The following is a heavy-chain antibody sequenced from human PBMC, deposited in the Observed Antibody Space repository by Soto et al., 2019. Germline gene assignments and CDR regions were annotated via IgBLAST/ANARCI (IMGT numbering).Heavy chain of an antibody. J-gene: IGHJ6*01. CDR2: ISGSGGST. D-gene: IGHD3-3*01. CDR1: GFTFSSYA. Sequence: EVPLLESGGGLVQPGGSLRLSCAASGFTFSSYAMSWVRQAPGKGLEWVSAISGSGGSTYYADSVKGRFTISRDNSKNALYLQMNSPRAEDTAVYYCAKRDLRPYSMDVWGQGTTVTVS. V-gene: IGHV3-23*01. CDR3: AKRDLRPYSMDV.